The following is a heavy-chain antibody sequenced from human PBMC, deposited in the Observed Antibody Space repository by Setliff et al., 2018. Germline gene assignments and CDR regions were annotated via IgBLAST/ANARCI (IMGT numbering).Heavy chain of an antibody. V-gene: IGHV4-39*01. Sequence: SETLSLTCTVSGASLSSGTYYWGWIRQPPGKGLEWIGRIYYRGDTYYNASLKGRLTITVDTAQNQFSLRLTSVTAADTAVYYCARTGTYRYFDYWGQGALVTVSS. J-gene: IGHJ4*02. CDR2: IYYRGDT. CDR1: GASLSSGTYY. D-gene: IGHD1-1*01. CDR3: ARTGTYRYFDY.